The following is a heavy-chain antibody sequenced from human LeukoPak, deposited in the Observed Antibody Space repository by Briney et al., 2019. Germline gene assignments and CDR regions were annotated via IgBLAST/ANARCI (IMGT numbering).Heavy chain of an antibody. J-gene: IGHJ3*02. CDR2: ISASNTTK. D-gene: IGHD3-22*01. CDR3: ARDPYYYDSSGYFLDAFDI. Sequence: GGSLRLSCAASGFTFSSYSMNWVRQAPGKGLEWVSYISASNTTKYYADSVKGRFTISRDNAKNSLYLQMNSLTAEDTAVYYCARDPYYYDSSGYFLDAFDIWGQGTLVTVSS. CDR1: GFTFSSYS. V-gene: IGHV3-48*01.